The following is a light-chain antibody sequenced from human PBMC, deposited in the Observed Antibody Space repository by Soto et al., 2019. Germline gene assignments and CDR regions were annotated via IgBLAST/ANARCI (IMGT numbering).Light chain of an antibody. CDR1: QSISSW. Sequence: DIQMTQSPSTLSASVGDRVTITCRASQSISSWLAWYQQKPGKAPKLLIYKASSLESGVTSRFSGSGSGTEFTLTISSLQPDDFATYYCQQYNSYSRTFGQATKVDIK. J-gene: IGKJ1*01. V-gene: IGKV1-5*03. CDR2: KAS. CDR3: QQYNSYSRT.